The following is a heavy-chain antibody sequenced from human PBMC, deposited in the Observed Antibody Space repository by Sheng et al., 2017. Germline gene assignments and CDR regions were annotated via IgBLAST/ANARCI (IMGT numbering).Heavy chain of an antibody. V-gene: IGHV3-23*01. Sequence: EVQLLESGGGLVQPGGALRLSCAASGFTFSSYAMSWVRQAPGKGLEWVSTITTGGGSTFYADSVKGRFIISRDNSKNTLYLQMNSLRAEDTAVHYCAKLRDSSWYYGAFDIWGQGTLVTVSS. CDR2: ITTGGGST. J-gene: IGHJ3*02. CDR3: AKLRDSSWYYGAFDI. D-gene: IGHD6-13*01. CDR1: GFTFSSYA.